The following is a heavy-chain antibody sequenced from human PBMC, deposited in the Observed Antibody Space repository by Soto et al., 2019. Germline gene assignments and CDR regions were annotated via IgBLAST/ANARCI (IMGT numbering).Heavy chain of an antibody. J-gene: IGHJ1*01. Sequence: GGSLRLSCAASGFTFSSYSMSWVRQAPGKGLEWVSAISGSGGSTYYADPVKGRFTISRDNSKNTLYLQMNSLRAEDTAVYYCAKGAYYYDSSGYYYAYFQHWGQGTLVTVSS. CDR3: AKGAYYYDSSGYYYAYFQH. D-gene: IGHD3-22*01. CDR2: ISGSGGST. CDR1: GFTFSSYS. V-gene: IGHV3-23*01.